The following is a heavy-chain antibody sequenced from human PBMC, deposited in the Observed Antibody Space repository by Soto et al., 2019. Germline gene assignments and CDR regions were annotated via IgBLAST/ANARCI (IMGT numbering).Heavy chain of an antibody. D-gene: IGHD6-19*01. CDR2: MSSTT. Sequence: EVRLLESGGGLVQPGGSLRLSCVVSGFTFSNYAMTWVRQAPGKGLEWVSGMSSTTYYTDSVKGRFTISRDNSKNTQYLKMNSLRAQDTAMYYCAKGSSWSEFEYWGQGTLVTVSS. CDR3: AKGSSWSEFEY. V-gene: IGHV3-23*01. J-gene: IGHJ4*02. CDR1: GFTFSNYA.